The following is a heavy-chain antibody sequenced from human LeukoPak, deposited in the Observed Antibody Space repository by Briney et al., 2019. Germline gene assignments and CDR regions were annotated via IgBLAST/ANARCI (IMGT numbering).Heavy chain of an antibody. V-gene: IGHV1-2*02. CDR3: ATATVVVAATEKINWYFDL. D-gene: IGHD2-15*01. CDR2: INPNSGGT. CDR1: GYTFTGYY. Sequence: ASVKVSCKSSGYTFTGYYMHWVRQAPGQGLEWMGWINPNSGGTKYAQKFQGRVTMTEDTSTDTAYMELSSLRSEDTAVYYCATATVVVAATEKINWYFDLWGRGTLVTVSS. J-gene: IGHJ2*01.